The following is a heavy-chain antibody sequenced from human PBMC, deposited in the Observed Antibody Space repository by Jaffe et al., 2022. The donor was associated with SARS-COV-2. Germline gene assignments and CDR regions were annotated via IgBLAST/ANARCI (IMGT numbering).Heavy chain of an antibody. CDR2: INYSGST. CDR1: GGSISSRSYF. CDR3: VRPLYCTSSTCFDY. V-gene: IGHV4-39*01. J-gene: IGHJ4*02. Sequence: QLQLQESGPGLVKPSETLSLTCTVSGGSISSRSYFWGWVRQPPGKGLEWIGSINYSGSTYYNPSLNSRVAISVDRPKNQFSLKLSSVTAADTAIYYCVRPLYCTSSTCFDYWGQGTQVTVSS. D-gene: IGHD2-2*01.